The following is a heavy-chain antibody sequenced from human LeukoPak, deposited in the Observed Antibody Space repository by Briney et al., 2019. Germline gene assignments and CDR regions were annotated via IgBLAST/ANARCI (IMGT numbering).Heavy chain of an antibody. J-gene: IGHJ6*02. D-gene: IGHD3-10*01. CDR2: IYYSGST. CDR1: GVSISSYY. CDR3: ARDPTYYYGSGSQQDYYGMDV. Sequence: PSETLSLTCTASGVSISSYYWSWIRQPPGKGLEWIGYIYYSGSTNYNPSLKSRVTISVDTSKNQFSLKLSSVTAADTAVYYCARDPTYYYGSGSQQDYYGMDVWGQGTTVTVSS. V-gene: IGHV4-59*01.